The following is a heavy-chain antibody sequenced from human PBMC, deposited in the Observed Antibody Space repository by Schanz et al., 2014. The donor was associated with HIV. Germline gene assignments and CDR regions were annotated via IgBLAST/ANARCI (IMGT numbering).Heavy chain of an antibody. Sequence: QVQLVESGGGVVQPGRSLRLSCAVSGFTFSNYAMNWVRQAPGKGLEWVAVISYDGSNKYYADSVKGRFTISRDKSKNTLYLQMNSLRAEDTAVYYCASPLLYDSLDVWGQGTTVTVSS. V-gene: IGHV3-30*04. J-gene: IGHJ6*02. CDR2: ISYDGSNK. CDR1: GFTFSNYA. CDR3: ASPLLYDSLDV. D-gene: IGHD3-22*01.